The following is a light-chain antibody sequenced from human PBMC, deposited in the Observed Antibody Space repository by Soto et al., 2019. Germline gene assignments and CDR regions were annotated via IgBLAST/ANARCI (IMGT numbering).Light chain of an antibody. CDR2: EDT. V-gene: IGLV2-23*01. CDR3: CLCGGMV. CDR1: SSDVGRCSH. Sequence: QSVLTQPASVSGSPGQSITISCTGTSSDVGRCSHVSWYQQHPGKAPKLMIHEDTQRPSGVSDRFSGSKSGNTASLTVSGLQAEDEADYYCCLCGGMVFGGRTQLIVL. J-gene: IGLJ2*01.